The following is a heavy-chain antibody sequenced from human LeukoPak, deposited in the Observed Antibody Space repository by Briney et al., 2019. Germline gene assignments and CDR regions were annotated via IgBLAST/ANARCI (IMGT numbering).Heavy chain of an antibody. D-gene: IGHD3-22*01. CDR3: AREGYYDSSGYYLNYFDY. CDR2: IYYSGST. CDR1: GGSISSYY. V-gene: IGHV4-59*01. J-gene: IGHJ4*02. Sequence: SETLSLTCTVSGGSISSYYWSWIRQPPGKGLEWIGYIYYSGSTNYNPSLKSRVTISVDTSKNQFSLKLTSVTAADTAVYYCAREGYYDSSGYYLNYFDYWGQGTLVTVSS.